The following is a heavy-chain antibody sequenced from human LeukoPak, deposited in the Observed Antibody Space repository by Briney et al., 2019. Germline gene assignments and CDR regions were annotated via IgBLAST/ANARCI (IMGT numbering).Heavy chain of an antibody. D-gene: IGHD2-8*02. J-gene: IGHJ4*02. CDR2: IRSDGNNK. CDR1: RFSFSDYD. V-gene: IGHV3-30*02. CDR3: AKDTGGAIDY. Sequence: PGGSLRLXCAASRFSFSDYDMHWVRQAPGKGLEWLALIRSDGNNKYYIDSVKGRFAISRDNSKTTLHLQMNSLRVEDTAVYYCAKDTGGAIDYWGQGTLVTVSS.